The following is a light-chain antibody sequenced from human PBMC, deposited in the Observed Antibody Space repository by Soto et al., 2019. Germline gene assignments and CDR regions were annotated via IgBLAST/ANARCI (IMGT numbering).Light chain of an antibody. CDR1: QSANTG. CDR2: AAS. V-gene: IGKV3-15*01. CDR3: QQYQSWPIT. J-gene: IGKJ5*01. Sequence: EIVMTQSPATLSVSPGERATLSCTASQSANTGLAWYQQKPGQAPRLLIYAASTRATGIPARLSGSGSGTEFTLTISSLQSEDFAVYHCQQYQSWPITFGQGTRLEIK.